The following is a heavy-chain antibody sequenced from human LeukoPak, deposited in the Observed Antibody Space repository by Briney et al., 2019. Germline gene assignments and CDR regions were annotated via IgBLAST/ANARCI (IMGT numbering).Heavy chain of an antibody. Sequence: PSETLSLTCTVSGGSISSYYWSWIRQPPGKGLEWIGYIYYSGSTNYNPSLKSRVTISVDTSKNQFSLKLSSVTAADTAVYYCARAKINGVFDPWGQGTLVTVSS. V-gene: IGHV4-59*01. CDR1: GGSISSYY. D-gene: IGHD3-10*01. J-gene: IGHJ5*02. CDR3: ARAKINGVFDP. CDR2: IYYSGST.